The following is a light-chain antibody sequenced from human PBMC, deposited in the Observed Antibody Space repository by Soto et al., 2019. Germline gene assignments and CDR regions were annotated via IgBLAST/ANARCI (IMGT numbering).Light chain of an antibody. Sequence: EIVLTQSPGTLSLSPGERATLSCRASQSVSSSYLGWYQQKPGQAPRLLIYGASSRATGIPDRFSGSGSGTAFTLTISRLEPEDFAVYYCQYYGSSPFTFGPGTKVDIK. CDR3: QYYGSSPFT. CDR1: QSVSSSY. CDR2: GAS. V-gene: IGKV3-20*01. J-gene: IGKJ3*01.